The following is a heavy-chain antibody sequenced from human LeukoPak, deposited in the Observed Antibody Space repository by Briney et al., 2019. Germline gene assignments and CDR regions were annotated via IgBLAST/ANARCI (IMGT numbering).Heavy chain of an antibody. D-gene: IGHD3-22*01. CDR3: ARLYDGSAYHADHFDY. V-gene: IGHV3-21*01. J-gene: IGHJ4*02. Sequence: PGGSLRLSCAASGFTFSSYSMNWVRQAPGKGLEWVSSISSSSSYIYYADSVKGRFTISRDNAKNSLYPQTNSLRAEDTAVYYCARLYDGSAYHADHFDYWGQGTLVIVSS. CDR1: GFTFSSYS. CDR2: ISSSSSYI.